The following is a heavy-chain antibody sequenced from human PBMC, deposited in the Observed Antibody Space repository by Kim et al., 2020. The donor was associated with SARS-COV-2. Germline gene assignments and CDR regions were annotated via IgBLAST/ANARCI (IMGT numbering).Heavy chain of an antibody. D-gene: IGHD6-19*01. CDR3: ARVAVADPGYFDY. Sequence: SETLSLTCTVSGGSISSSSYYWGWIRQPPGKGLEWIGSIYYSGSTYYNPSLKSRVTISVDTSKNQFSLKLSSVTAADTAVYYCARVAVADPGYFDYWGQG. V-gene: IGHV4-39*07. J-gene: IGHJ4*02. CDR2: IYYSGST. CDR1: GGSISSSSYY.